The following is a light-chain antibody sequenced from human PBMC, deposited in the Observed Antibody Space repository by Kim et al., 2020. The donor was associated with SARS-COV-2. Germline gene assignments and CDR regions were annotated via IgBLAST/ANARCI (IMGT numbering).Light chain of an antibody. CDR2: DAS. J-gene: IGKJ4*01. CDR3: QQRYDWPLT. Sequence: LSPEAQSPPPCSASRSVDTYLAWYRQTSGQAPRLLIYDASNRPTGVPAKFSGSGSGTDFTLTIASLDPDDVGVYYCQQRYDWPLTFGGGTKVDIK. CDR1: RSVDTY. V-gene: IGKV3-11*01.